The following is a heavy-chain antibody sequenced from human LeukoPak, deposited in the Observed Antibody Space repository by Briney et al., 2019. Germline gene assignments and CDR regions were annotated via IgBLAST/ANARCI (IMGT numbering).Heavy chain of an antibody. Sequence: VGSLRLSCIGSTFTFSDYGMHWVRQAPGKGLEWVAFIRYDGTKTYYADSVKGRFTISIDNSKNTLYLQMNSLRAEDTAVYYCAKDGARYCSGGSCTTSRGGFDYWGQGTLVTVSS. J-gene: IGHJ4*02. CDR1: TFTFSDYG. V-gene: IGHV3-30*02. D-gene: IGHD2-15*01. CDR3: AKDGARYCSGGSCTTSRGGFDY. CDR2: IRYDGTKT.